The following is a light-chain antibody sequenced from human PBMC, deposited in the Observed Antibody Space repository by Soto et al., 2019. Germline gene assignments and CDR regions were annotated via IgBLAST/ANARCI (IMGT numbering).Light chain of an antibody. V-gene: IGKV3-11*01. CDR3: QQRSNWPVT. J-gene: IGKJ5*01. CDR1: QSIGNF. CDR2: DAS. Sequence: EVVLTQSPATPSLSPGERATLSCRASQSIGNFLAWYQQKVGQTPRLLMFDASNRATDIPARFSGSGSGTDFTLTISSLEPEDFAVYYCQQRSNWPVTFGQGTRLESK.